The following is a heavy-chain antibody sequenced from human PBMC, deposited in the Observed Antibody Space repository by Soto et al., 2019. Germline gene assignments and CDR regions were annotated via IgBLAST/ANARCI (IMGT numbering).Heavy chain of an antibody. CDR1: GFTFSSYA. J-gene: IGHJ3*02. Sequence: PGGSLRLSCAASGFTFSSYAMSWVRQAPGKGLEWVSAISGSGGSTYYADSVKGRFTISRDNSKNTLYLQMNSLRAEDTAVYYCAKDRGYSYGWLAAFDIWGQGTMVTVSS. D-gene: IGHD5-18*01. V-gene: IGHV3-23*01. CDR2: ISGSGGST. CDR3: AKDRGYSYGWLAAFDI.